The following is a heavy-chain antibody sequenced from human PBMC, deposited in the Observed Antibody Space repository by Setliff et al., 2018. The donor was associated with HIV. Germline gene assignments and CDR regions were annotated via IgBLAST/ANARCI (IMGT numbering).Heavy chain of an antibody. CDR2: IYYSGST. V-gene: IGHV4-30-4*08. CDR3: ARDGTMVRGADSHNWFDP. J-gene: IGHJ5*02. CDR1: GGSISSGDYY. D-gene: IGHD3-10*01. Sequence: SETLSLTCTVSGGSISSGDYYWSWIRQPPGKGLEWIGYIYYSGSTYHNPSLKSRVTISVDTSKNQFSLKLSSVTAADTAVYYCARDGTMVRGADSHNWFDPWGQGTLVTVSS.